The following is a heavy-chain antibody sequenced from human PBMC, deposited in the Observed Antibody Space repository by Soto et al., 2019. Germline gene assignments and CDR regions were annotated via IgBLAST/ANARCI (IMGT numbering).Heavy chain of an antibody. Sequence: ASVKVSCKTSGYTFSNYGITWVRQAPGQPLEWLGWISLYSDGTNYAQKFQGRVSMTTDTSTTTAYMELRSLRSDDTAIYYCARVVPGAEAWFGPWGQGTLVTVSS. CDR1: GYTFSNYG. J-gene: IGHJ5*02. CDR3: ARVVPGAEAWFGP. V-gene: IGHV1-18*01. CDR2: ISLYSDGT. D-gene: IGHD2-2*01.